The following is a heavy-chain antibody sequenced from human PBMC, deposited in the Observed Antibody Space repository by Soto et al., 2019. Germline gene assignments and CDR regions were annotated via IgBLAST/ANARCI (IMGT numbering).Heavy chain of an antibody. CDR3: ARADYYDSSGYMDV. CDR1: GFTFSSYG. Sequence: GGSLRLSCAASGFTFSSYGMHWVRQAPGKGLEWVAVIWYDGSNKYYADSVKGRFTISRDNSKNTLYLQMNSLRAEDTAVYYCARADYYDSSGYMDVWGQGTTVTV. CDR2: IWYDGSNK. V-gene: IGHV3-33*01. J-gene: IGHJ6*03. D-gene: IGHD3-22*01.